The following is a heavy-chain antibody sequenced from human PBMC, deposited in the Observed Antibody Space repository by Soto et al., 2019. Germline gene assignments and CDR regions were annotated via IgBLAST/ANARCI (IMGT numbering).Heavy chain of an antibody. J-gene: IGHJ6*02. Sequence: GGSLRLSCAASGFTFDDYAMHWVRQAPGKGLEWVSGISWNSGSIGYADSVKGRFTISRDNAKNSLYLQMNSLRAEDTALYYCAKGDSSGWSCYYCGMDVWGQGTLVTVSS. CDR1: GFTFDDYA. D-gene: IGHD6-19*01. V-gene: IGHV3-9*01. CDR2: ISWNSGSI. CDR3: AKGDSSGWSCYYCGMDV.